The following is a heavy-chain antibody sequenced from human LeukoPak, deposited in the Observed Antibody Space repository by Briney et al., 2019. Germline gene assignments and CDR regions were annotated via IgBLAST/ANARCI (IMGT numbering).Heavy chain of an antibody. V-gene: IGHV4-38-2*01. CDR3: ARHRPRSYYDSSGSDFDY. CDR1: GYSISSGSY. J-gene: IGHJ4*02. D-gene: IGHD3-22*01. Sequence: SETLSLTCAVSGYSISSGSYWGWIRQPPGKGLEWIGNMFHSGDTYHNPSLKSRVTISADTSKNQFSLKLSSVTAADTAVYYCARHRPRSYYDSSGSDFDYWGQGTLVTVSS. CDR2: MFHSGDT.